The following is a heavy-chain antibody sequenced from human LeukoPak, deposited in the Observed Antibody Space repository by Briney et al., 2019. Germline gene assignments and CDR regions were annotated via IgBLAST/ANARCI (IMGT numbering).Heavy chain of an antibody. V-gene: IGHV4-59*01. D-gene: IGHD6-25*01. CDR3: ASLRLKGDYFDY. Sequence: SETLSLTCTVSGGSISSYYWSWIRQTPGKGLEWIGYIYYSGSTNYNPSLKSRVTISVDTSKNQFSLKLSSVTAADTAVYYCASLRLKGDYFDYWGQGTLVTVSS. CDR2: IYYSGST. CDR1: GGSISSYY. J-gene: IGHJ4*02.